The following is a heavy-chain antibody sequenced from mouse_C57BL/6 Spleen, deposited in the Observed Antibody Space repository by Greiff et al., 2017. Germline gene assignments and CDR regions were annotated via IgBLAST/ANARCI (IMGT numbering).Heavy chain of an antibody. D-gene: IGHD2-4*01. CDR3: ASIYDYEDWYFDV. Sequence: EVQLQQSGPELVKPGASVKISCKASGYSFTDYNMNWVKQSNGKSLEWIGVINPNYGTTSYNQKFKGKATLTVDQSSSAAYMQLNSLTSEDSAVYYCASIYDYEDWYFDVWGTGTTVTVSS. CDR2: INPNYGTT. V-gene: IGHV1-39*01. J-gene: IGHJ1*03. CDR1: GYSFTDYN.